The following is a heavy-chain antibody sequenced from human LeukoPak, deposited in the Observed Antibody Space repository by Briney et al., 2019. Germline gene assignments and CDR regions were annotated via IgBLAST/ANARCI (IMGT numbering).Heavy chain of an antibody. CDR2: ISSSSSYI. CDR1: GFTFSSYS. V-gene: IGHV3-21*01. Sequence: PGGSLRLSCAASGFTFSSYSMNWVRQAPGKGLEWVSSISSSSSYIYYGDSVKGRFTISRDNAKNSLYLQMNSLRVEDTAVYYCVRDIRGGTNEEGQSWGQGILVTVSS. D-gene: IGHD1-26*01. CDR3: VRDIRGGTNEEGQS. J-gene: IGHJ4*02.